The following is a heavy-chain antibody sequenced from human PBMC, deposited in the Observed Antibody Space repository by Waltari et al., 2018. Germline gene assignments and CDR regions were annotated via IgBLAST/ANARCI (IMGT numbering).Heavy chain of an antibody. CDR1: AHSFSDHH. D-gene: IGHD5-12*01. CDR2: ISPNNGDT. V-gene: IGHV1-2*04. J-gene: IGHJ6*02. Sequence: QVQLVQSGAEVKNLGASVRVSCQASAHSFSDHHMPWVRQAPGQGLEWVGWISPNNGDTNYAQRFQGWVTMTSDSSISTAYMELNRLRSDDTAVYYCARGGYSYGYGMDVWGQGTTVIVSS. CDR3: ARGGYSYGYGMDV.